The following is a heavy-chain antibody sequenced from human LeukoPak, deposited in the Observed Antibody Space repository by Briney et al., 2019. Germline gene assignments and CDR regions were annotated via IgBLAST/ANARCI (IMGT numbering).Heavy chain of an antibody. CDR3: ARIGRRIH. V-gene: IGHV3-48*03. CDR2: ISSSASTI. J-gene: IGHJ4*02. Sequence: GGSLRLSCAASGFTFSSYEMNWVRQAPGKGLEWVSYISSSASTIYYADSVRGRFTISRDNAKNSLYLQMNSLRAEDTAVYYCARIGRRIHWGQGTLVTVSS. CDR1: GFTFSSYE.